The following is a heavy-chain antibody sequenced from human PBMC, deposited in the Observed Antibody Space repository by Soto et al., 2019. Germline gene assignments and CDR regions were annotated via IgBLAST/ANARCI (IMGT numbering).Heavy chain of an antibody. Sequence: ASVKVSCKASGYTLTSYAMHWVRQAPGQRLEWMGWINAYNGNTKYSQKLQGRVTMTRDTSTSTAYMELRSLRSGDTAVYYCARMGDVPYYYYGMDVWGQGTTVTVSS. CDR3: ARMGDVPYYYYGMDV. CDR2: INAYNGNT. J-gene: IGHJ6*02. CDR1: GYTLTSYA. D-gene: IGHD3-16*01. V-gene: IGHV1-3*01.